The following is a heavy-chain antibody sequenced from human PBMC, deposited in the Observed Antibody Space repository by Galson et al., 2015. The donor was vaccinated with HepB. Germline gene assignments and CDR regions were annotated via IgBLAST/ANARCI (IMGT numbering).Heavy chain of an antibody. CDR3: ASGLRLGELSLDY. Sequence: SVKVSCKASGGTFSSYAISWVRQAPGQGLEWMGGIIPIFGTANYAQKFQGRVTTTADESTSTAYMELSSLRSEDTAVYYCASGLRLGELSLDYWGQGTLVTVSS. CDR1: GGTFSSYA. V-gene: IGHV1-69*13. D-gene: IGHD3-16*02. CDR2: IIPIFGTA. J-gene: IGHJ4*02.